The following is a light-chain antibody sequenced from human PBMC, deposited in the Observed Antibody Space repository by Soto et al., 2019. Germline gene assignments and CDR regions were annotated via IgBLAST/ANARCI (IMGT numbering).Light chain of an antibody. Sequence: EIVLTQSPGTLSLSPGERATLSCRASQSVSSRYLAWYQQKPDQAPRLLIYGASSRATGIPDRFSGSGSGTDFTLTISRLEPEDFAVYFCQQYGSSPPYTFGQGTKLEIK. V-gene: IGKV3-20*01. CDR1: QSVSSRY. CDR2: GAS. CDR3: QQYGSSPPYT. J-gene: IGKJ2*01.